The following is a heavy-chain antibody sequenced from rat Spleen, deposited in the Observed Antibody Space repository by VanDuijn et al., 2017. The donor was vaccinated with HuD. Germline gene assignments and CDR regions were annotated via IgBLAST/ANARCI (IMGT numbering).Heavy chain of an antibody. D-gene: IGHD1-9*01. CDR2: ISTGGGST. CDR3: TTYYGYNVFDY. J-gene: IGHJ2*01. V-gene: IGHV5-27*01. Sequence: EVQLVESGGGLVQPGRSLKLSCAASGFTFSNYYMAWVRQAPTKGLEWVAYISTGGGSTYYRDSVKGRFTISRDNAKSTLYLQMDSLRSEDTATYYCTTYYGYNVFDYWGQGVMVTVSS. CDR1: GFTFSNYY.